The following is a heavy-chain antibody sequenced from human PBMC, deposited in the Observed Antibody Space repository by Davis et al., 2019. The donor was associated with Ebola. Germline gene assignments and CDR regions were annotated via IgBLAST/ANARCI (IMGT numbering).Heavy chain of an antibody. J-gene: IGHJ5*02. V-gene: IGHV4-31*03. CDR2: IYYSGST. CDR3: ARMTGLPQTWWFDP. CDR1: GGSISSGGYY. Sequence: SETLSLTCTVSGGSISSGGYYWSWIRQHPGKGLEWIGYIYYSGSTYYNPSLKSRVTISVDTSKNQFSLKLSSVTAADTAVYYCARMTGLPQTWWFDPWGQGTLVTVSS.